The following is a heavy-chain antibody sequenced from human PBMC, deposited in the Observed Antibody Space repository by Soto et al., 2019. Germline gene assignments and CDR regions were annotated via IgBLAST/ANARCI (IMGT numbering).Heavy chain of an antibody. CDR3: AKKVTIYAVDPADY. CDR1: GFTFSNYG. Sequence: GGSLRLSCAASGFTFSNYGMSWVRQAPGKGLEWVSVMSGSGDDAYYADSVKGRFTISRDNSKNMLYLQMNSLRAEDTAIYFCAKKVTIYAVDPADYWGQGTQVTVSS. D-gene: IGHD3-3*01. V-gene: IGHV3-23*01. J-gene: IGHJ4*02. CDR2: MSGSGDDA.